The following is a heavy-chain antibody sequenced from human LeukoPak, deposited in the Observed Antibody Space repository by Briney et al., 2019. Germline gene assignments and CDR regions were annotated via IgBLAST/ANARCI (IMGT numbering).Heavy chain of an antibody. CDR3: TPTYYDFWSGLYWFDP. CDR2: IRSKAYGGTT. V-gene: IGHV3-49*04. J-gene: IGHJ5*02. D-gene: IGHD3-3*01. Sequence: GGSLRLSCTASGFTFGDYAMSWVRQAPGKGLEWVGFIRSKAYGGTTEYAASVKGRFTISRDDSKSIAYLQMNSLKTEDTAVYYCTPTYYDFWSGLYWFDPWGQGTLVTVSS. CDR1: GFTFGDYA.